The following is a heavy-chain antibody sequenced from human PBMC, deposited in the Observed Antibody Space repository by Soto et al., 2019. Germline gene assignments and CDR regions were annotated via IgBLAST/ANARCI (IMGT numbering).Heavy chain of an antibody. V-gene: IGHV3-7*01. CDR1: GFTFSSYW. CDR3: AREQEGVVVTATFDY. CDR2: IKQDGSDK. Sequence: GGSLRLSCAASGFTFSSYWMSWVRQAPGKGLEWVANIKQDGSDKYYVDSVKGRFTISRDNAKNSLYLQMNSLRAEDTAVYYCAREQEGVVVTATFDYWGQGTLVTVSS. J-gene: IGHJ4*02. D-gene: IGHD2-21*02.